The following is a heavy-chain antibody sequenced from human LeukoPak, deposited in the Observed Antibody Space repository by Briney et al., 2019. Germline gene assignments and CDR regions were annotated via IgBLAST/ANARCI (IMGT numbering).Heavy chain of an antibody. CDR2: IKQDGSEK. D-gene: IGHD1-26*01. CDR1: GFTFSSYW. V-gene: IGHV3-7*01. J-gene: IGHJ5*02. Sequence: GGSLRLSCAASGFTFSSYWMTWVRQAPGKGLEWVANIKQDGSEKYYVDSVKGRFTISRDNGKNTLYLQMNSLGAEDTAVYYCAKDQAGAWGQGTRVTVSS. CDR3: AKDQAGA.